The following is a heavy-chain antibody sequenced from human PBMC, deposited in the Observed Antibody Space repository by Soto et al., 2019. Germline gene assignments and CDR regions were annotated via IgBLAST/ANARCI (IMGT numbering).Heavy chain of an antibody. D-gene: IGHD1-1*01. J-gene: IGHJ5*02. Sequence: ASVKVSCKVSGYTLTELSMHWVRQAPGKGLEWMGGFDPEDGETIYAQKFQGRVTMTEDTSTDTAYMELSSLRSEDTAVYYCATPSPQYMNENWFDPWGQGTLVTVSS. CDR2: FDPEDGET. CDR1: GYTLTELS. CDR3: ATPSPQYMNENWFDP. V-gene: IGHV1-24*01.